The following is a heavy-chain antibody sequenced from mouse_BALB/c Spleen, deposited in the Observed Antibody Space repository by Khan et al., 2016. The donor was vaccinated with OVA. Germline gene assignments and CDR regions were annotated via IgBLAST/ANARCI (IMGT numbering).Heavy chain of an antibody. CDR2: ISYSGRT. CDR3: ARSVTITTVVATDFDY. V-gene: IGHV3-2*02. J-gene: IGHJ2*01. Sequence: VQLKQSGPGLVKPSQSLSLTCTVTGYPITSDYAWNWIRQFPGNKLEWMGYISYSGRTSYNPSLKSRISITRDTSKNQSFLQLNSVTTEDTATYSCARSVTITTVVATDFDYWGQGTTLTVSS. CDR1: GYPITSDYA. D-gene: IGHD1-1*01.